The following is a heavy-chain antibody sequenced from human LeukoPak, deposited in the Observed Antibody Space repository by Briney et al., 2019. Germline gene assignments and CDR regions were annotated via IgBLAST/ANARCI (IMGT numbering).Heavy chain of an antibody. D-gene: IGHD4-11*01. CDR3: ASDRRESSKPNDAFDI. J-gene: IGHJ3*02. CDR2: IYYTGAT. Sequence: PSETLSLTCSVSGGSISSYYWSWLRQSPGKGLEWIGYIYYTGATYYNPSLESRVTVSIDTSKRQLSLELRSVTAADTAVYFCASDRRESSKPNDAFDIWGQGTMVTVSA. V-gene: IGHV4-59*01. CDR1: GGSISSYY.